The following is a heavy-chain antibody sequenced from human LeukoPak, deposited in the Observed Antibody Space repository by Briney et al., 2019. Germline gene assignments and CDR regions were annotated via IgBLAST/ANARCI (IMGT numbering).Heavy chain of an antibody. CDR3: ARHVGQQLFDY. CDR1: GGSISSYY. J-gene: IGHJ4*02. CDR2: IYYSGST. V-gene: IGHV4-59*08. D-gene: IGHD6-13*01. Sequence: PSETLSLTCTVSGGSISSYYWSWIRQPPGKGLEWIGYIYYSGSTNYNPSLKSRVTISVDTSKNQFSLKLSSVTAADTAVYYCARHVGQQLFDYWGQGTLVAVSS.